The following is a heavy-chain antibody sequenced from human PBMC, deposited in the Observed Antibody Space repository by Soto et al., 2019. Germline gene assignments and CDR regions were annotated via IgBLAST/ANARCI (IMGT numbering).Heavy chain of an antibody. Sequence: QVQLQESGQGLVKPSETLSLTCTVSGGSISTVNDCWSWIRQSPDKGLEWIGHIYDGGSTYNNPSLNNRVTTSVYASKNHFSLKLSSMSVSDTAVEYCARGPAGDKVDSWGQGILVTVSS. D-gene: IGHD2-21*02. V-gene: IGHV4-30-4*01. CDR3: ARGPAGDKVDS. CDR1: GGSISTVNDC. CDR2: IYDGGST. J-gene: IGHJ4*02.